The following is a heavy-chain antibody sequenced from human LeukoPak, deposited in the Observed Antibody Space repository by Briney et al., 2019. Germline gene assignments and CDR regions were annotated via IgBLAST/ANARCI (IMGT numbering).Heavy chain of an antibody. Sequence: GASVKVSCKVSGYTLTELSMHWVRQAPGKGLEWMGGFDPEDGETIYAQKFQGRVTMTEDTSTDTAYMELSSLRSEDTAVYYCATAHYYDSSGYSAWYYYGMDVWGQGTTVTVSS. V-gene: IGHV1-24*01. CDR2: FDPEDGET. D-gene: IGHD3-22*01. CDR1: GYTLTELS. J-gene: IGHJ6*02. CDR3: ATAHYYDSSGYSAWYYYGMDV.